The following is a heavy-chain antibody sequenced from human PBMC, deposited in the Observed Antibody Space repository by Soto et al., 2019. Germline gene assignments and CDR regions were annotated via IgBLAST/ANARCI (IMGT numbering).Heavy chain of an antibody. J-gene: IGHJ3*02. Sequence: QLQLQESGPGLVKPSETLSLTCTVSGGSISSSSYCWGWIRQPPGKGLEWIGSIYYSGRTYYSPSLKSRVTISVDKSKNQFSLKLSSVTAADTAVYYCARLWEYDYSNYVSGSDAFDIWGQGTMVTVSS. V-gene: IGHV4-39*01. CDR2: IYYSGRT. D-gene: IGHD4-4*01. CDR3: ARLWEYDYSNYVSGSDAFDI. CDR1: GGSISSSSYC.